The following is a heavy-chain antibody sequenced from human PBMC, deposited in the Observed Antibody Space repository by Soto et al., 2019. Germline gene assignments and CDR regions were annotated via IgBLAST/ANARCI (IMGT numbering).Heavy chain of an antibody. V-gene: IGHV4-59*08. J-gene: IGHJ6*02. CDR3: ARQGFGPLHGLVDV. CDR2: VHHSWGS. D-gene: IGHD3-10*01. Sequence: QVQLQESGPGLVKPSETLSLSCTVSGGSISSYYWSWIRQSPGKRMEWIGYVHHSWGSSYNPSLQSRAAISLDTSKSQFSLKVTSVTATDTAVYYCARQGFGPLHGLVDVWGQGTTVTVSS. CDR1: GGSISSYY.